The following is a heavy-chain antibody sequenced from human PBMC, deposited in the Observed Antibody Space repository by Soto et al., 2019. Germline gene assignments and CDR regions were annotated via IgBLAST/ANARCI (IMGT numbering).Heavy chain of an antibody. Sequence: ASVKVSCKTSGYTFSNYGINWVRQAPGQGLEWMGWISGYNGNTNYAQTVQGRVTMTTDTSTGTVYMELRSLKSDDTAIYYCLTFIIVPGWLEPNYYHGMDVWGQGTTVTVSS. CDR2: ISGYNGNT. V-gene: IGHV1-18*01. D-gene: IGHD6-19*01. J-gene: IGHJ6*02. CDR3: LTFIIVPGWLEPNYYHGMDV. CDR1: GYTFSNYG.